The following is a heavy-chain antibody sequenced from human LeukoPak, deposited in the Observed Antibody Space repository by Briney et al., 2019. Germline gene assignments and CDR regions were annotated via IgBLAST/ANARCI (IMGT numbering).Heavy chain of an antibody. CDR1: GGSISSSSYY. Sequence: PSQTLSLTCTVSGGSISSSSYYWGWIRQPPGKGLEWIGSIYYSGSTYYNPSLKSRVTISVDTSKNQFSLKLSSVTAADTAVYYCAREVGYYDSSGYYYSFFDYWGQGTLVTVSS. D-gene: IGHD3-22*01. V-gene: IGHV4-39*07. CDR3: AREVGYYDSSGYYYSFFDY. CDR2: IYYSGST. J-gene: IGHJ4*02.